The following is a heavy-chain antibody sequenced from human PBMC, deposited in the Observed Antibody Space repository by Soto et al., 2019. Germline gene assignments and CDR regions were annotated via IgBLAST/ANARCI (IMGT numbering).Heavy chain of an antibody. CDR3: ARDIRSGYRDY. CDR1: GFTFTTYW. Sequence: PGGSLRLSCAASGFTFTTYWMNWVRQAPGRGLEWVANINQDGSAKYYVDSVEGRFTVSRDNAKNSLYLQMNSLRAEDTAVYYCARDIRSGYRDYWGQGTLVTVSS. V-gene: IGHV3-7*01. CDR2: INQDGSAK. J-gene: IGHJ4*02. D-gene: IGHD3-22*01.